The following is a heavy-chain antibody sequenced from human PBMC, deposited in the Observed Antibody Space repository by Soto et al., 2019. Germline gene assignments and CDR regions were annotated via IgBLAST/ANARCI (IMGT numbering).Heavy chain of an antibody. D-gene: IGHD6-19*01. CDR3: VKDRTMAAPNDYFDY. CDR1: GFTFSNFG. V-gene: IGHV3-23*01. J-gene: IGHJ4*02. Sequence: EVQLLESRGDLVQPGGSLRLSCVASGFTFSNFGMSWVRHAPGQGLQWVSIIGVDGVTTYYADSVRGRFTISRDNSKNTLYLQMNSLRAEDTAIYYCVKDRTMAAPNDYFDYWGQGTLVTVSS. CDR2: IGVDGVTT.